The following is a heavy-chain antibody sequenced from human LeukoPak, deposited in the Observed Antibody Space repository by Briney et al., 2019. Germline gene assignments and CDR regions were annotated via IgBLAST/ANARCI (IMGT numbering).Heavy chain of an antibody. D-gene: IGHD3-22*01. CDR1: GLTLNNYG. J-gene: IGHJ5*02. Sequence: GGSLRLSCSASGLTLNNYGIHWVRQAPGKGLEYISAINDKGDNTYYADSVKGRSTIYRDNSKSTVYLQMSRLRAEDTAVYYCVKTSDNNGYHPGNHWGQGTLVTVSS. CDR3: VKTSDNNGYHPGNH. V-gene: IGHV3-64D*09. CDR2: INDKGDNT.